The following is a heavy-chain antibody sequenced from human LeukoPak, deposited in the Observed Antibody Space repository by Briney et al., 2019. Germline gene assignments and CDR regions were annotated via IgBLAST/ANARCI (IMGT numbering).Heavy chain of an antibody. Sequence: SETLSLTCAVYGGSFSGYYWSWIRQPPGKGLEWIGEINHSGSTNYNPSLKSRVTISVDTSKNQFSLKLSSVTAADTAVYYCAREHGVVAATDYFDYWGQGTLVTVSS. V-gene: IGHV4-34*01. CDR3: AREHGVVAATDYFDY. D-gene: IGHD2-15*01. J-gene: IGHJ4*02. CDR1: GGSFSGYY. CDR2: INHSGST.